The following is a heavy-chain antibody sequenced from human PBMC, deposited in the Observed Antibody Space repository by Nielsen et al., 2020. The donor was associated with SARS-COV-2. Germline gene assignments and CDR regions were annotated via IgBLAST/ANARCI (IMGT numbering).Heavy chain of an antibody. CDR1: GFTCSSYW. Sequence: GESLKISCAASGFTCSSYWMSWVRQAPGKGLEWVANIKQDGSEKYYVDSVKGRFTISRDNAKNSLYLQMNSLRAEDTAVYYCARDLDYYDSSGYDRWGQGTLVTVSS. J-gene: IGHJ5*02. V-gene: IGHV3-7*01. CDR2: IKQDGSEK. CDR3: ARDLDYYDSSGYDR. D-gene: IGHD3-22*01.